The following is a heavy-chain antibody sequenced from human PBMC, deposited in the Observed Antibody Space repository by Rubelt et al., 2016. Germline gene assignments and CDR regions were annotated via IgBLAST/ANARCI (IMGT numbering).Heavy chain of an antibody. V-gene: IGHV4-39*07. CDR3: VAEGFNYHGMDV. Sequence: QLQLQESGPGLVKPSETLSLTCTVSGGSITISTYYWGWVRQSPGKGLEWIGGFYYSGSTYFNPSLRSRVTVSLDASKNQFSLKLISVTAADTAVYYCVAEGFNYHGMDVGGQGTTVTVAS. CDR2: FYYSGST. CDR1: GGSITISTYY. J-gene: IGHJ6*02.